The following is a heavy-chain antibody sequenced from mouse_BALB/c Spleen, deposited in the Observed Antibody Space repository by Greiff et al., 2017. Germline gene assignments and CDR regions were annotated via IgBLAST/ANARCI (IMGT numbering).Heavy chain of an antibody. CDR1: GYSFTSDYA. CDR2: ICYSGIT. Sequence: EVQLVESGPGLVEPSQSLSLTCTVSGYSFTSDYAWKWLRQFTGNILEWMGYICYSGITSYNPSLKSRNSITRDTSKNQFFLQLNSVTTGDTDTYYCARSDHYCGNRGQGTTLAVSS. V-gene: IGHV3-2*02. CDR3: ARSDHYCGN. J-gene: IGHJ2*01.